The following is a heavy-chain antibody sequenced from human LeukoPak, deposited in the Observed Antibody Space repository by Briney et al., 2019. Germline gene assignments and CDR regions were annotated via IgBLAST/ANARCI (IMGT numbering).Heavy chain of an antibody. V-gene: IGHV3-7*03. CDR3: ARDNPPDY. Sequence: GGSLRLSCAASGFTFSNAWMSWVRQAPGKGLEWVANIKQGGSEKSYVESVRGRFTISRDNAKNSLYLQLNSLRAEDTALYYCARDNPPDYWGQGTLVTVSS. J-gene: IGHJ4*02. CDR2: IKQGGSEK. CDR1: GFTFSNAW.